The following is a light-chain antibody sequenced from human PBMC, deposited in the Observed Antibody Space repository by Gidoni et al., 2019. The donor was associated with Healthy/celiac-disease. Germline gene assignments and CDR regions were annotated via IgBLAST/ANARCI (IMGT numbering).Light chain of an antibody. V-gene: IGKV1-5*01. CDR3: QQYHSYSRT. CDR1: QSISSW. J-gene: IGKJ1*01. CDR2: DAS. Sequence: DIQMTQSPSTLSASVRDRVTITCRASQSISSWLAWYQQKPGQAPKLLIYDASTLESGVPSRVSGSGSGTEFTLTITSLQPEYFATYYCQQYHSYSRTFGQGTKVEIK.